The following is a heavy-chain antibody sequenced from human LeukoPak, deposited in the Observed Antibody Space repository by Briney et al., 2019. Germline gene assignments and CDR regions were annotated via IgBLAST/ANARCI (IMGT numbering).Heavy chain of an antibody. CDR3: ARESPGLMVYAIRDGGSNTGHSEFDY. CDR1: GYTFTGYY. Sequence: GASVKVSCKASGYTFTGYYMHWVRQAPGQGLEWMGWINPNSGGTNYAQKFQGRVTMTRDTSISTAYMELSRLRSDDTAVYYCARESPGLMVYAIRDGGSNTGHSEFDYWGQGTLVTVSS. J-gene: IGHJ4*02. CDR2: INPNSGGT. D-gene: IGHD2-8*01. V-gene: IGHV1-2*02.